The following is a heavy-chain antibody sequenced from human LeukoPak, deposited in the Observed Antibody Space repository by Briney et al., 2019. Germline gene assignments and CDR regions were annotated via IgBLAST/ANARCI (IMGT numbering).Heavy chain of an antibody. CDR3: ARGRSIGAGYYYYYMDV. CDR1: GYTFTSYD. D-gene: IGHD3-16*01. V-gene: IGHV1-8*01. Sequence: ASVKVSCKASGYTFTSYDINWVRQATGQGLEWMGWMNPNSGNTGYAQKFQGRVTMTRNTSISTAYMELSSLRSEDTAVYYCARGRSIGAGYYYYYMDVWGKGTTVTISS. J-gene: IGHJ6*03. CDR2: MNPNSGNT.